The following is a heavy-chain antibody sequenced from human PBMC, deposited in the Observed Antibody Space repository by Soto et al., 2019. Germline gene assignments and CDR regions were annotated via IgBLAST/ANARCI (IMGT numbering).Heavy chain of an antibody. Sequence: GGSLRLSCAASGFTFSSYGMHWVRQAPGKGLEWVAVIWYDGSNKYYADSVKGRFTISRDNSKNTLYLQMNSLRAEDTAVYYCARDISSLDPYYYYYGMDVWGQGTTVTVSS. CDR3: ARDISSLDPYYYYYGMDV. CDR1: GFTFSSYG. D-gene: IGHD3-3*02. CDR2: IWYDGSNK. J-gene: IGHJ6*02. V-gene: IGHV3-33*01.